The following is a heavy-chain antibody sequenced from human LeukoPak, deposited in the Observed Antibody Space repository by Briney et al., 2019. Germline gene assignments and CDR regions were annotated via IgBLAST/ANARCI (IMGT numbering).Heavy chain of an antibody. CDR3: ARLYYDSSGYYQICYFDY. D-gene: IGHD3-22*01. J-gene: IGHJ4*02. V-gene: IGHV4-39*01. Sequence: SETLSLTCTVSGGSISSSSYYWGWIRQPPGTGLEWIGSIYYSGSTYYNPSLKSRVTISLDTSKNQFSLNLSSVTAADTAVYYCARLYYDSSGYYQICYFDYWGQGTLVTVSS. CDR2: IYYSGST. CDR1: GGSISSSSYY.